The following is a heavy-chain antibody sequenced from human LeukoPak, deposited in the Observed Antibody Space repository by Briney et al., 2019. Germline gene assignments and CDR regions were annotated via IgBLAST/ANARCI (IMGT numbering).Heavy chain of an antibody. J-gene: IGHJ4*02. CDR1: GGSISSYC. CDR2: IYYSGST. V-gene: IGHV4-59*08. Sequence: SETLSLTCTVSGGSISSYCWSWIRQPPGKGLEWIGYIYYSGSTNYNPSLKSRVTISVDTSKNQFSLKLSSVTAADTAVYYCARRYCSGGSCHFDYWGQGTLVTVSS. D-gene: IGHD2-15*01. CDR3: ARRYCSGGSCHFDY.